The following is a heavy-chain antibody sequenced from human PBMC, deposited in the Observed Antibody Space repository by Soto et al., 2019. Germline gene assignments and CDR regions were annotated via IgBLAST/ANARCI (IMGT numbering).Heavy chain of an antibody. Sequence: SETLSLTCAVYGGSFSGYYWSWIRQPPGKGLEWIGEIYHSGSTNYNPSLKSRVTISVDTSKNQFSLKLSSVTAADTAVYYCARFSSYYYDSSGHYYYYYGMDVWGQGTTVTVSS. CDR1: GGSFSGYY. J-gene: IGHJ6*02. V-gene: IGHV4-34*09. CDR2: IYHSGST. CDR3: ARFSSYYYDSSGHYYYYYGMDV. D-gene: IGHD3-22*01.